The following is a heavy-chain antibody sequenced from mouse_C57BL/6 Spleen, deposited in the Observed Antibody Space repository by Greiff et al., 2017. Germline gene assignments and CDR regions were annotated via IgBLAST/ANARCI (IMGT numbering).Heavy chain of an antibody. CDR3: ARSGVVATDYAMDY. CDR2: INPYNGGT. J-gene: IGHJ4*01. V-gene: IGHV1-19*01. CDR1: GYTFTDYY. Sequence: EVQLQESGPVLVKPGASVKMSCKASGYTFTDYYMNWVKQSHGKSLEWIGVINPYNGGTSYNQKFKGKATLTVDKSSSTAYMELNSLTSEDSAVYYCARSGVVATDYAMDYWGQGTSVTVSS. D-gene: IGHD1-1*01.